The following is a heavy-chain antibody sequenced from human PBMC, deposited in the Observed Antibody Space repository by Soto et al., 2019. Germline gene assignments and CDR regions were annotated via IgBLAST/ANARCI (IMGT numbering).Heavy chain of an antibody. CDR3: ARTPDPGITGTTGWFDP. Sequence: GESLKISCKGSGYSFTSYWIGWVRQMPGKGLEWMGIIYPGDSDTRYSPSFQGQVTISADKSISTAYLQWSSLKASDTAMYYCARTPDPGITGTTGWFDPWGQGTLVTVSS. J-gene: IGHJ5*02. CDR1: GYSFTSYW. CDR2: IYPGDSDT. V-gene: IGHV5-51*01. D-gene: IGHD1-7*01.